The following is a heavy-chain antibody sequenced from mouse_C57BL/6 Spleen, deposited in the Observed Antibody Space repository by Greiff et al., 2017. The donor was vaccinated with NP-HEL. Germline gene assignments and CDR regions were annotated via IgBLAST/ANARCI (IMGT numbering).Heavy chain of an antibody. J-gene: IGHJ2*01. Sequence: EVQLQQSGPELVKPGASVKMSCKASGYTFTDYNMHWVKQSHGKSLEWIGYINPNNGGTSYNQKFKGKATLTVNKSSSTAYMELRSLTSEDSAVYYCERPYYKGYFDYWGQGTTLTVSS. CDR2: INPNNGGT. CDR3: ERPYYKGYFDY. CDR1: GYTFTDYN. V-gene: IGHV1-22*01. D-gene: IGHD2-12*01.